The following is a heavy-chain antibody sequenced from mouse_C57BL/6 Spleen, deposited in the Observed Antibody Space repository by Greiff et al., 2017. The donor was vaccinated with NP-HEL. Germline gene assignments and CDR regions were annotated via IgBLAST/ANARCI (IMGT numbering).Heavy chain of an antibody. V-gene: IGHV5-6*02. J-gene: IGHJ2*01. D-gene: IGHD1-1*01. Sequence: EVKLEESGGDLVKPGGSLKLSCAASGFTFSSYGMSWVRQTPDKRLEWVATISSGGSYTYYPDSVKGRFTISRDNAKNTLYLQMSSLKSEDTPMYYCARRGPYSSSLTDYFDYWGQGTTLTVSS. CDR2: ISSGGSYT. CDR3: ARRGPYSSSLTDYFDY. CDR1: GFTFSSYG.